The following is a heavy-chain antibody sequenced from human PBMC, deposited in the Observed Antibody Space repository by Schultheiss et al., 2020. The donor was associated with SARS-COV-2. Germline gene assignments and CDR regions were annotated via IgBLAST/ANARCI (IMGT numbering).Heavy chain of an antibody. CDR3: ARDDRSYHGSGSFDY. Sequence: SETLSLTCAVYGGSFSGYYWSWIRQPPGKGLEWIGEINHSGSTNYNPSLKSRVTISVDTSKNQFSLKLSSVTAADTAVYYCARDDRSYHGSGSFDYWGQGTLVTVSS. CDR1: GGSFSGYY. J-gene: IGHJ4*02. CDR2: INHSGST. D-gene: IGHD3-10*01. V-gene: IGHV4-34*01.